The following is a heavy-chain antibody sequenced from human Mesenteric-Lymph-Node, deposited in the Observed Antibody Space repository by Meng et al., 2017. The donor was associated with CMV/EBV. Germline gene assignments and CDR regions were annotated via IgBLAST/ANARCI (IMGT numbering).Heavy chain of an antibody. CDR2: INSDGSST. CDR3: AREGGYSGYGTFDY. D-gene: IGHD5-12*01. V-gene: IGHV3-74*01. J-gene: IGHJ4*02. CDR1: GFDCSSYW. Sequence: YGFDCSSYWMHWVRQAPGEGLVWVSRINSDGSSTSYADSVKGRFTISRDNAKNTLYLQMNSLRAEDTAVYYCAREGGYSGYGTFDYWGQGTLVTVS.